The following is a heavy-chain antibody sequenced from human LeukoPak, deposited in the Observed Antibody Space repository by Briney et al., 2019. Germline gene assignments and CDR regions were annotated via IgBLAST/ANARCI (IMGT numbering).Heavy chain of an antibody. Sequence: GGSLRLSCEASGFTFSTFLMHWVRQTPDKRLEWVAVISHDGRDTYYADSVKGRFTISRDNSKNTLYLQMNSVSPEDTAVVYCARVGRVSIYPSYMDVWGKGTTVTVSS. V-gene: IGHV3-30*03. CDR3: ARVGRVSIYPSYMDV. CDR1: GFTFSTFL. CDR2: ISHDGRDT. J-gene: IGHJ6*03. D-gene: IGHD6-6*01.